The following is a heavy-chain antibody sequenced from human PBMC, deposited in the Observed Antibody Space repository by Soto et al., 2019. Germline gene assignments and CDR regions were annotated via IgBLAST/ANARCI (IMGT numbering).Heavy chain of an antibody. CDR3: GGPGVGELLSMGY. V-gene: IGHV1-18*01. CDR2: ISAYNGNT. CDR1: GYTFTSYG. Sequence: QVQLVQSGAEVKKPGASVKVSCKDSGYTFTSYGIIWVRQAPGHGLEWMGWISAYNGNTNYAQKLHGRVTMTSDTSTRIADLELRGVRSDATAVYYGGGPGVGELLSMGYWGRGTLVTVSS. D-gene: IGHD3-10*01. J-gene: IGHJ4*01.